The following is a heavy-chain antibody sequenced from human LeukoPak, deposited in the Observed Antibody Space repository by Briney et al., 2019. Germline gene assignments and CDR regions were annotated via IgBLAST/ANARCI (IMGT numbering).Heavy chain of an antibody. D-gene: IGHD3-10*01. V-gene: IGHV1-2*02. Sequence: ASVKVSCKASGYTFTGYYMHWVRQAPGQGLEWMGWINPNSGGTNYAQKFQGRVTMTRDTSISTAYMELSRLRSDDTAVYYCARSYYYGSGSYGLDYWGQGTLVTASS. J-gene: IGHJ4*02. CDR3: ARSYYYGSGSYGLDY. CDR1: GYTFTGYY. CDR2: INPNSGGT.